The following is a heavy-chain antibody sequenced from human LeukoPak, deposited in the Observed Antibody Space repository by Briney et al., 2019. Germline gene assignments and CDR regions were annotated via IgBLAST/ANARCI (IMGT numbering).Heavy chain of an antibody. CDR3: ARDKSGSYAFDY. V-gene: IGHV3-66*01. D-gene: IGHD1-26*01. Sequence: PGGSLRLSCAASGLTVSSNYMSWVRQAPGKGLEWVSVIYSGGSTYYADSVKGRFTISRDNSKNTLYLQMNSLRAEDTAVYYCARDKSGSYAFDYWGQGTLVTVSS. J-gene: IGHJ4*02. CDR1: GLTVSSNY. CDR2: IYSGGST.